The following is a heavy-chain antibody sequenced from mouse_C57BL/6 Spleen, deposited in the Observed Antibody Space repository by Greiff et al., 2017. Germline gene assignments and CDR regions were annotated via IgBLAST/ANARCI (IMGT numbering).Heavy chain of an antibody. CDR1: GYTFTSYG. V-gene: IGHV1-81*01. CDR3: ALYYGNSFYAMDY. D-gene: IGHD2-1*01. J-gene: IGHJ4*01. CDR2: IYPRSGNT. Sequence: VQRVESGAELARPGASVKLSCKASGYTFTSYGISWVKQRTGQGLEWIGEIYPRSGNTYYNEKFKGKATLAADKSSSTAYMELRSLTSEDSAVYFCALYYGNSFYAMDYWGQGTSVTVSS.